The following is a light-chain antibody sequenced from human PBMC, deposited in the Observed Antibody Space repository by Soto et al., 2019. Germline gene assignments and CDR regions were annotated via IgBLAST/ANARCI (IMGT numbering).Light chain of an antibody. CDR3: SSYTSTSTLI. Sequence: QSVLTQPASVSGSPGQSITISCTGTSSDVGGYNYVSWYQQHPGKAPNLMIYDVSNRPSGVSNRFSGSKSGNSASLTISGLHAEDEADYYCSSYTSTSTLIFGGGTKLTVL. J-gene: IGLJ2*01. CDR2: DVS. V-gene: IGLV2-14*01. CDR1: SSDVGGYNY.